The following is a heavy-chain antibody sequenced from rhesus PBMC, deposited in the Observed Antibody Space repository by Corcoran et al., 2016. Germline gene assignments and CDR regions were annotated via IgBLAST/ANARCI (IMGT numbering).Heavy chain of an antibody. V-gene: IGHV4-165*01. CDR1: GGSFSGYY. Sequence: QVQLQESGPGLVKPSETLSLTCAVSGGSFSGYYWGWIRQPPGKGLEWIGYISGSSGSTDYNPSLKSRVTISTDTSKNQFSLKLSSVTAADTAVYYCARGYPYSGSPPPGFDVWGPGVLVTVSS. D-gene: IGHD6-25*01. CDR3: ARGYPYSGSPPPGFDV. CDR2: ISGSSGST. J-gene: IGHJ5-1*01.